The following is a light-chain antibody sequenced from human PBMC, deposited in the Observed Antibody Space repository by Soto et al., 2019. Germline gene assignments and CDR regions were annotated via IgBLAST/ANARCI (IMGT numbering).Light chain of an antibody. CDR2: DAS. V-gene: IGKV3-11*01. Sequence: EIVWTQCPGTLSLSPGERAALSCRGIQIVSSSHLAWYQHKPGQAPRLLIYDASNRATGIPARFSGSGSGTDFTLTISSLEPEDFAVYYCQQRSNWPPIGVGQGTRLEIK. CDR1: QIVSSSH. J-gene: IGKJ5*01. CDR3: QQRSNWPPIG.